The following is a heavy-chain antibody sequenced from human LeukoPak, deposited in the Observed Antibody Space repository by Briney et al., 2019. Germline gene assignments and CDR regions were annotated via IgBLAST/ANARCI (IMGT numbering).Heavy chain of an antibody. V-gene: IGHV1-2*02. CDR3: ARYRRDGYNALDY. CDR1: GYTFTGYY. CDR2: INPNSGGT. D-gene: IGHD5-24*01. J-gene: IGHJ4*02. Sequence: ASVKVSCKASGYTFTGYYMHWVRQATGQGLEWMGWINPNSGGTNYAQKFQGRVTMTRDTSISTAYMELSRLRSDDTAVYYCARYRRDGYNALDYWGQGTWSPSPQ.